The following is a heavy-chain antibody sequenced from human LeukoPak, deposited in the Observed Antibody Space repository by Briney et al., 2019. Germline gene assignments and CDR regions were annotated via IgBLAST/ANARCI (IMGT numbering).Heavy chain of an antibody. CDR3: ARDGWLSGYDSDGDY. Sequence: GGSLRLSCAASGFTFSSYSMNWVRQAPGKGLEWVSSISSSSYIYYADSVKGRFTISRDNAKNSLYLQMNSLRAEDTAVYYCARDGWLSGYDSDGDYWGQGTLVTVSS. D-gene: IGHD5-12*01. V-gene: IGHV3-21*01. CDR2: ISSSSYI. CDR1: GFTFSSYS. J-gene: IGHJ4*02.